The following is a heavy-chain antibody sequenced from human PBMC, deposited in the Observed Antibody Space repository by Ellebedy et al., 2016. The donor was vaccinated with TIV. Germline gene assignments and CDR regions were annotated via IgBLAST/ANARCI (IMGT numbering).Heavy chain of an antibody. CDR2: ISAYNGNT. CDR1: GYTFTSYG. Sequence: ASVKVSXXASGYTFTSYGISWVRQAPGQGLEWMGWISAYNGNTNYAQKLQGRVTMTTDTSTSTAYMELRSLRSDDTAVYYCAAGGIAVAGPHPVDYWGQGTLVTVSS. V-gene: IGHV1-18*01. J-gene: IGHJ4*02. D-gene: IGHD6-19*01. CDR3: AAGGIAVAGPHPVDY.